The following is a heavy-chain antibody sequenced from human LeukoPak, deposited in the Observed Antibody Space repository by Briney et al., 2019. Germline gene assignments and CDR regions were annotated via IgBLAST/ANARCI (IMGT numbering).Heavy chain of an antibody. CDR1: LFTFSSYA. CDR3: AREMLSGGWYGGGPPVYFDY. CDR2: ISYDGRNK. J-gene: IGHJ4*02. Sequence: GGCLRLSRVASLFTFSSYAMHGVRQAPGRGLEWVAVISYDGRNKYYADSVKGRFTISRDNAKDTLNLQMNTLRAENTAVYYCAREMLSGGWYGGGPPVYFDYWGQGTLVTVSS. V-gene: IGHV3-30*04. D-gene: IGHD6-19*01.